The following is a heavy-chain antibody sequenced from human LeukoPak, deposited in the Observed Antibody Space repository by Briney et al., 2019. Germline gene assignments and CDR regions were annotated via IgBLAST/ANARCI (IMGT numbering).Heavy chain of an antibody. D-gene: IGHD5-24*01. J-gene: IGHJ3*02. CDR1: GYTLTELS. V-gene: IGHV1-24*01. CDR3: ATDGEMATILADAFDI. CDR2: FDPEDGET. Sequence: GASVKASCKVSGYTLTELSMHWVRQAPGKGLEWMGGFDPEDGETIYAQKFQGRVTMTEDTSTDTAYMELSSLRSEDTAVYYCATDGEMATILADAFDIWGQGTMVTVSS.